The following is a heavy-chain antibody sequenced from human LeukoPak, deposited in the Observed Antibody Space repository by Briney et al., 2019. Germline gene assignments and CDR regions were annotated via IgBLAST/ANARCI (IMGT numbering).Heavy chain of an antibody. Sequence: GGSLRLSCAVSGFTFSSYGMHWVRQAPGTGLEWVAVISYDGSHKYYADSVKGRFTISRDNSKNTLYLQMNSLRAEDTAVYYCAKGAYCGGDCYNYFDYWGQGTLVTVSA. V-gene: IGHV3-30*18. CDR2: ISYDGSHK. J-gene: IGHJ4*02. D-gene: IGHD2-21*02. CDR1: GFTFSSYG. CDR3: AKGAYCGGDCYNYFDY.